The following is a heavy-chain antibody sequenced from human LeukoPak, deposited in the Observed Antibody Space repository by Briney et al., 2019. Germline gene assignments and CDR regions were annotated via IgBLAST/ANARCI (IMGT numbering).Heavy chain of an antibody. CDR2: IYYSGST. D-gene: IGHD4-11*01. V-gene: IGHV4-34*01. CDR3: ARSDYSLVLIDY. CDR1: GGSFSGYY. J-gene: IGHJ4*02. Sequence: SETLSLTCAVYGGSFSGYYWSWIRQPPGKGLEWIGSIYYSGSTYYNPSLKSRVTISVDTSKNQFSLKLSSVTAADTAVYYCARSDYSLVLIDYWGQGTLVTVSS.